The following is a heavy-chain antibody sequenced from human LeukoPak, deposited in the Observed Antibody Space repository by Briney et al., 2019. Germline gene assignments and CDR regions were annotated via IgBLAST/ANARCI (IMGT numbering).Heavy chain of an antibody. J-gene: IGHJ4*02. V-gene: IGHV3-48*04. CDR1: GFTFSSYW. Sequence: PGGSLRLSCAASGFTFSSYWMSWVRQAPGKGLEWVSYISSSGSTIYYADSVKGRFTISRDNAKNSLYLQMNSLRAEDTAVYYCARGVRYFDWLSGDYWGQGTLVTVSS. D-gene: IGHD3-9*01. CDR2: ISSSGSTI. CDR3: ARGVRYFDWLSGDY.